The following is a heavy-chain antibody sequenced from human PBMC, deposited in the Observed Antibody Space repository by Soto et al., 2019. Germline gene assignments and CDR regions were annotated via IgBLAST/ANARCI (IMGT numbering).Heavy chain of an antibody. CDR2: IVVGSGNT. Sequence: GASVKVSCKASGFTFTSSAVQWVRQARGRRLEWIGWIVVGSGNTNYAQKFQERVTITRDMSTSTAYMELSSLRSEDTAVYYCAAPTYDFWSGVADGMDVWGQGTTVTVSS. J-gene: IGHJ6*02. CDR3: AAPTYDFWSGVADGMDV. V-gene: IGHV1-58*01. CDR1: GFTFTSSA. D-gene: IGHD3-3*01.